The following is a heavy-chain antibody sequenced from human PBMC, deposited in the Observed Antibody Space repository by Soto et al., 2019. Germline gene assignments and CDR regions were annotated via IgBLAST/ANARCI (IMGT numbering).Heavy chain of an antibody. CDR3: ASGSQCGDRSGQVDAFDI. Sequence: QVQLVESGGGVVQPGRSLRLSCAASGFTFSSYDMHWVRQAPGKGLEWVAVISYDGSNKYYADSVKGRFTISRDNSKNPLYQQMNSLGAEDTAVEYCASGSQCGDRSGQVDAFDIWGQGTMVPVSS. V-gene: IGHV3-30-3*01. J-gene: IGHJ3*02. CDR2: ISYDGSNK. D-gene: IGHD3-22*01. CDR1: GFTFSSYD.